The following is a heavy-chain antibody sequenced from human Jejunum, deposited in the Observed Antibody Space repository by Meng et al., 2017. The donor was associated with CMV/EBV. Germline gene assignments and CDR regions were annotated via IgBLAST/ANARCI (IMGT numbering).Heavy chain of an antibody. CDR3: AKDKVLVSPYYYGMDV. Sequence: TFSHYGIHWVRQAPGKGLEWVALIWYDGSSQYYGDSVKGRFTISRDNSKNTLYLQMDNLRVEDTAVYYCAKDKVLVSPYYYGMDVWGQGTTVTVSS. J-gene: IGHJ6*02. V-gene: IGHV3-30*02. D-gene: IGHD2-2*01. CDR1: TFSHYG. CDR2: IWYDGSSQ.